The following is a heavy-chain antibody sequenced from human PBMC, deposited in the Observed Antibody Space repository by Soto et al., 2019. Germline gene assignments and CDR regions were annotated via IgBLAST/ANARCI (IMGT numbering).Heavy chain of an antibody. CDR2: IFSNDEK. CDR1: GFSLSNPRMG. Sequence: QVTLKESGPVLVKPTETLSLTCTVSGFSLSNPRMGVSWIRQPPGKALEWLAHIFSNDEKSYSASLKIRLTISKDPSQSQVVLTMTNMDPVDTATYYCARTPHDYYGSGRYSFDYCGQGTLVTVSS. D-gene: IGHD3-10*01. J-gene: IGHJ4*02. V-gene: IGHV2-26*01. CDR3: ARTPHDYYGSGRYSFDY.